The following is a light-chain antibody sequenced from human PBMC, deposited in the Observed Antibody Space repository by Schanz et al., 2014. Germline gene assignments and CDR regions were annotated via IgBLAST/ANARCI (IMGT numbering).Light chain of an antibody. J-gene: IGLJ2*01. CDR2: DVS. CDR1: SSDVGGYKY. V-gene: IGLV2-14*03. CDR3: CSYTSSNTLE. Sequence: QSALTQPASVSGSPGQSITISCTGTSSDVGGYKYVSWYQQHPGKAPKLMIYDVSDRPSGVSNRFSGSKSGNTASLTISGLQAEDEGDYYCCSYTSSNTLEFGGGTKLTVL.